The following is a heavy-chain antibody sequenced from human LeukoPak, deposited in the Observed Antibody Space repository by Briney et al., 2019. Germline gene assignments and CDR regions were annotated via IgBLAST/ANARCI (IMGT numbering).Heavy chain of an antibody. Sequence: GGSLRLSCAASGFTFRDYYLGWIRQAQGQGMDRVSYISETGTTIYYSNSANGRFAIFTVNAKNSLFLLMISLGPDATAAEYFARTSYPWNWGQGTLVTVSS. V-gene: IGHV3-11*01. CDR3: ARTSYPWN. CDR1: GFTFRDYY. D-gene: IGHD3-16*02. J-gene: IGHJ4*02. CDR2: ISETGTTI.